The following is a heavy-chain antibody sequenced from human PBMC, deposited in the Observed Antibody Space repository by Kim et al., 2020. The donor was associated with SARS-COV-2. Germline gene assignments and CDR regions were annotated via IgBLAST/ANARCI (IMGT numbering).Heavy chain of an antibody. J-gene: IGHJ4*02. Sequence: NDNPSLESRVTMTVDTSRNEFSLNLRSVTDADTAVYFCARETSGYTEFDYWGQGTLVTVSS. V-gene: IGHV4-4*06. D-gene: IGHD5-12*01. CDR3: ARETSGYTEFDY.